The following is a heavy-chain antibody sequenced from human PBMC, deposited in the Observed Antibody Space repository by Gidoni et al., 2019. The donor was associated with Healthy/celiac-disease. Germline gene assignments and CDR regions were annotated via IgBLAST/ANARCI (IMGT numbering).Heavy chain of an antibody. CDR2: INWDDDK. CDR1: GFSLSTSGVG. J-gene: IGHJ4*02. V-gene: IGHV2-5*02. Sequence: QITLKESGPTPVKPTQNLTLTCPFSGFSLSTSGVGVGWIRQPPGKALEGLALINWDDDKSYSPSLKGRLTITKDTSKNQVVLTMTNMDPVDTATYYCAHKYSGYRRAVYYFDYWGQGTLVTVSS. D-gene: IGHD5-12*01. CDR3: AHKYSGYRRAVYYFDY.